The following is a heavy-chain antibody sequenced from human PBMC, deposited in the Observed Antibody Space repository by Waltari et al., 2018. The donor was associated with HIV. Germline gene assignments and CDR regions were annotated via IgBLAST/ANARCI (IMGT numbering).Heavy chain of an antibody. Sequence: QVQLQHWGAGLLKPSETLSLTCAVYGGSFSGYYWSWIRQPPGKGLEWIGEINHSGSTNYNPSLKSRVTISVDTSKNQFSLKLSSVTAADTAVYYCARGRDSSSWYGWGQGTLVTVSS. CDR1: GGSFSGYY. CDR3: ARGRDSSSWYG. D-gene: IGHD6-13*01. J-gene: IGHJ4*02. CDR2: INHSGST. V-gene: IGHV4-34*01.